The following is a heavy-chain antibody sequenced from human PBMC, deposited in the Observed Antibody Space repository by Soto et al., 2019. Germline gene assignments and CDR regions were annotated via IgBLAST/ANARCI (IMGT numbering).Heavy chain of an antibody. CDR1: GVTFSSYA. CDR3: AKGTHGSGSYFLGSSIDY. J-gene: IGHJ4*02. Sequence: PGGSLRHSCAASGVTFSSYAMSWVRQAPGKGLEWVSAISGSGGSTYYADSVKGRFTISRDNSKNTLYLQMNSLRAEDTAVYYCAKGTHGSGSYFLGSSIDYWGQGTLVTVSS. V-gene: IGHV3-23*01. CDR2: ISGSGGST. D-gene: IGHD3-10*01.